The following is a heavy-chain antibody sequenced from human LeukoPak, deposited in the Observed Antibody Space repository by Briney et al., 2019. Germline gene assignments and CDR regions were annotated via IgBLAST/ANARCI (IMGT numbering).Heavy chain of an antibody. CDR1: GYTFTSYA. CDR3: ARAFDYYDSSGYPDYFDY. D-gene: IGHD3-22*01. CDR2: INAGNGNT. V-gene: IGHV1-3*01. Sequence: ASVKVSCKASGYTFTSYAMHWVRQAPGQRLEWMGWINAGNGNTKYSQKFQGRVTITRDTSASTAYMELRSLRSDDTAVYYCARAFDYYDSSGYPDYFDYWGQGTLVTVSS. J-gene: IGHJ4*02.